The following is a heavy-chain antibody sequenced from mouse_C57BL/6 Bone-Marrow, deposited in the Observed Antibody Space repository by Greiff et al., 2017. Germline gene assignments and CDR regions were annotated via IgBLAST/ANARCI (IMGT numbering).Heavy chain of an antibody. CDR3: TTHDGYSYYFAY. J-gene: IGHJ2*01. V-gene: IGHV14-4*01. D-gene: IGHD2-3*01. CDR1: GFNIKDDY. Sequence: VQLQQSGAELVRPGASVKLSCTASGFNIKDDYMHWVKQRPEQGLEWIGWIDPENGDTEYASKFQGKATITADTSSNTAYLQLSSLTSEDTAVYYCTTHDGYSYYFAYWGQGTTLTVSS. CDR2: IDPENGDT.